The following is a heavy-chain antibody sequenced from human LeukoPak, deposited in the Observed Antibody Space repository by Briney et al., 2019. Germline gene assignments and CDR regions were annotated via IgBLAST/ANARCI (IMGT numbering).Heavy chain of an antibody. Sequence: GDSLRLSCAASGFTFTKYWMTWVRQAPGKGPEWVANIKQDGEETYYLDSVKGRFTVSRDNAKNSLYLQMNTLRAEDTAVYYCARDPQYSYDDSGTFDSWGQGTLVTVSS. CDR2: IKQDGEET. D-gene: IGHD3-22*01. CDR3: ARDPQYSYDDSGTFDS. CDR1: GFTFTKYW. J-gene: IGHJ4*02. V-gene: IGHV3-7*01.